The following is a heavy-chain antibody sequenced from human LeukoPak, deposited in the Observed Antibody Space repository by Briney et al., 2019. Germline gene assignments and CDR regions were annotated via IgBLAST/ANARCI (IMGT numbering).Heavy chain of an antibody. CDR3: GMTTGGVGSFDI. Sequence: SGGSLRLSCSASGFTFSSYAMHWVRQAPGKGLEYGSAISSNGGSTYYADSVKGSFTISRDNAKNTLYLQMSSLRAEDTAVYYCGMTTGGVGSFDIWGQGTMVTVSS. V-gene: IGHV3-64D*09. CDR1: GFTFSSYA. CDR2: ISSNGGST. D-gene: IGHD4-17*01. J-gene: IGHJ3*02.